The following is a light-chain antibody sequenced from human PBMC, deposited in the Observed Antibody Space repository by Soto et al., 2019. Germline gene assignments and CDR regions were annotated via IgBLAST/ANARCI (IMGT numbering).Light chain of an antibody. V-gene: IGKV3-20*01. J-gene: IGKJ1*01. Sequence: PGARATLSCRASQSVNSNYLAWYQRKPGQAPRLLIYGASNRATDIPYRFSASGSGTDFTLTITRLEAEDFAVYYCQQYDSTPPPFGQGTKVEVK. CDR1: QSVNSNY. CDR3: QQYDSTPPP. CDR2: GAS.